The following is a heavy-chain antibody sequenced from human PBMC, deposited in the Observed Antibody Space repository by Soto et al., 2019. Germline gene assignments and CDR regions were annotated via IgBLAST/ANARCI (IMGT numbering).Heavy chain of an antibody. D-gene: IGHD4-17*01. Sequence: QVQLVESGGGAVQPGGSRRLSCAASEFTLSNYAMHWVRQAPGKGLQWLAVISYDGNNKYYADSVEGRFTISRDNSKNTVYLQMNSLRLEDTAVYYWARGPSYSDPYFDHWGQGTLVTVSS. CDR2: ISYDGNNK. CDR1: EFTLSNYA. CDR3: ARGPSYSDPYFDH. V-gene: IGHV3-30*03. J-gene: IGHJ4*02.